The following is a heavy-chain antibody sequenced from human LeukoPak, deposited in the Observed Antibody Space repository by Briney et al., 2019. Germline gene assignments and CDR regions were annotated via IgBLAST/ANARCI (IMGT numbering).Heavy chain of an antibody. J-gene: IGHJ4*02. CDR2: ISYDGSNK. Sequence: PGGSLRLSCAASGFTFSSYAMHWVRQAPGKGLEWVAVISYDGSNKYYADSVKGRFTISRDNSKNTLYLQMNSLRAEDTAVYYCARDPLIAAAEGLIDYWGQGTLVTVSS. D-gene: IGHD6-13*01. CDR3: ARDPLIAAAEGLIDY. V-gene: IGHV3-30*04. CDR1: GFTFSSYA.